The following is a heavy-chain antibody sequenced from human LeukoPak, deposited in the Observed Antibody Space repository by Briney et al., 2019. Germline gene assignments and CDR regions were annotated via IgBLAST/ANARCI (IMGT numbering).Heavy chain of an antibody. Sequence: SETLSLTCTVSGVPISSGNHFWGWIRQPPGKGLEWIGIIYYSGRTYFNPSLRSRVTISVDTSKTQFSLKLSSVTAADTAVYYCARRAYSSSSFDYWGQGTLVTVSS. V-gene: IGHV4-39*01. D-gene: IGHD6-6*01. CDR2: IYYSGRT. CDR1: GVPISSGNHF. J-gene: IGHJ4*02. CDR3: ARRAYSSSSFDY.